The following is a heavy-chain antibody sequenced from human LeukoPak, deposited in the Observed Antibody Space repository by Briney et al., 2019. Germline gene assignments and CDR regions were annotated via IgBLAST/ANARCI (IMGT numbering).Heavy chain of an antibody. CDR3: AGGAWVFDY. Sequence: GGSLTLSCAASGFTFSEYYMSWIRQAPGKGLEWVSYISSSGSTRYYAVSVKGRFTISRDNAKNSLYLQMNCLRAEDTAVYHCAGGAWVFDYWGQGTLVAVCS. D-gene: IGHD3-16*01. CDR2: ISSSGSTR. CDR1: GFTFSEYY. J-gene: IGHJ4*02. V-gene: IGHV3-11*01.